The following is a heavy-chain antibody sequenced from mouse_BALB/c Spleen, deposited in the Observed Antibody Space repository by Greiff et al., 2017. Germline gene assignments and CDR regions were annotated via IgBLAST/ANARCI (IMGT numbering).Heavy chain of an antibody. J-gene: IGHJ3*01. Sequence: EVMLVESGGDLVKPGGSLKLSCAASGFTFSSYGMSWVRQTPDKRLEWVATISSGGSYTYYPDSVKGRFTISRDNAKNTLYLQMSSLKSEDTAMYYCARHDLGPAWFAYWGQGTLVTVSA. V-gene: IGHV5-6*01. CDR1: GFTFSSYG. D-gene: IGHD3-1*01. CDR3: ARHDLGPAWFAY. CDR2: ISSGGSYT.